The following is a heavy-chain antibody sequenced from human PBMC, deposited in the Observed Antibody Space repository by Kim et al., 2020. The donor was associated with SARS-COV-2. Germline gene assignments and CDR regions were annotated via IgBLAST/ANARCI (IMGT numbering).Heavy chain of an antibody. Sequence: SETLSLTCTVSGGSISSSIYYWGWIRQTPGKGLEWIVSIYYSGTTYYSPSLKSRVTISVDTSENQFSLKLNFVTAADTAVYYCVRLPDKTAEQYYTMDVWGQGTTVTVSS. CDR1: GGSISSSIYY. D-gene: IGHD3-22*01. V-gene: IGHV4-39*01. J-gene: IGHJ6*02. CDR2: IYYSGTT. CDR3: VRLPDKTAEQYYTMDV.